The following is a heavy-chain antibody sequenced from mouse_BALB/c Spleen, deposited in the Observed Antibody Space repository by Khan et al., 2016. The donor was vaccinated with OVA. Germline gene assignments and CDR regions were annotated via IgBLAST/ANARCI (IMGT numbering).Heavy chain of an antibody. CDR2: IKTYTGEP. CDR3: SRWVRGVDH. CDR1: GYSFTNYG. J-gene: IGHJ2*01. V-gene: IGHV9-3-1*01. Sequence: LVESGPELKKPGETVKISCKTSGYSFTNYGMNWVKQAPGKDLKWMGWIKTYTGEPTYADDLKGRFALSLETSASIAYLQINKLKNAHTATYFCSRWVRGVDHWGQGTTLTVSS. D-gene: IGHD2-14*01.